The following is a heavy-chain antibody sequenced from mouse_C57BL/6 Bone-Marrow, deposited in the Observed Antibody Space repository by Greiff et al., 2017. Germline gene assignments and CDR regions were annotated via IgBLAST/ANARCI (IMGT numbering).Heavy chain of an antibody. CDR2: IDPSDSYT. V-gene: IGHV1-69*01. D-gene: IGHD2-5*01. J-gene: IGHJ1*03. CDR3: ARDSNYVGYFDV. Sequence: VQLQQPGAELVMPGASVKLSCKASGYTFTSYWMHWVTQRPGQGLEWIGEIDPSDSYTNYNQKFKGKSTLTVDKSSSTAYMQLSSLTSEDSAVYYCARDSNYVGYFDVWGTGTTVTVSS. CDR1: GYTFTSYW.